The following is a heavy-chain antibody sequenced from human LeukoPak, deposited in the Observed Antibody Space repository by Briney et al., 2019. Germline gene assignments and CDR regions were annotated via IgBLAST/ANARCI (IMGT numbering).Heavy chain of an antibody. CDR1: GFTFSTYA. CDR2: ISGSGGST. V-gene: IGHV3-23*01. Sequence: QPGGSLRLSCAASGFTFSTYAMNWVRQAPGRGLEWVSLISGSGGSTYYADSVKGRFTISRDNSKNTLYLQMHSLRDGDTAVYYCANWGTVGSSSWYFGPFDFWGQGTLVTVSS. J-gene: IGHJ4*02. CDR3: ANWGTVGSSSWYFGPFDF. D-gene: IGHD6-13*01.